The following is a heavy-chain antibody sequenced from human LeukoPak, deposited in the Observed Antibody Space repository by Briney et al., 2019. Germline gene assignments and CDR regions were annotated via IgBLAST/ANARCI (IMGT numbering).Heavy chain of an antibody. CDR1: GFTFSKFG. CDR3: ARDQVQNYYYSGMDV. V-gene: IGHV3-33*01. D-gene: IGHD2/OR15-2a*01. CDR2: IWYDESNK. J-gene: IGHJ6*02. Sequence: GGSLRLSCAASGFTFSKFGMHWVRQAPGKGLEWVAVIWYDESNKYYADSVKGRFTISRDNSKNTLYLQMNSLRAEDTAVYYCARDQVQNYYYSGMDVWGQGTTVTVSS.